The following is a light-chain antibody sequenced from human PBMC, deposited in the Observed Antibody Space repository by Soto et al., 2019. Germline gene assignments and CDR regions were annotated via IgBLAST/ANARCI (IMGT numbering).Light chain of an antibody. Sequence: NFMLTQPHSVSESPGKTVTISCTRSSGSIDSNYVQWYQQRPGSSPTTVIYEDNQRPSGVPDRFSGSIDISSNSASLTISGLRTEDEADYYCQSYESSKQEVFGGGTKLTV. V-gene: IGLV6-57*01. CDR1: SGSIDSNY. CDR3: QSYESSKQEV. J-gene: IGLJ2*01. CDR2: EDN.